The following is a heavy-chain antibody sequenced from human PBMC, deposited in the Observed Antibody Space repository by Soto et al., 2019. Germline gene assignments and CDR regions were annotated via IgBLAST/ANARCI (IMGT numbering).Heavy chain of an antibody. CDR1: GFTFSDYY. Sequence: PGGSLRLSCADSGFTFSDYYMSWIRQAPGKGLEWVSYISTSGSTIYYADSVKGRFTISRDHAKNSLYLQMNSLRAEDTAVSYCASVGPPLDYWGQGTLVTVSS. CDR3: ASVGPPLDY. CDR2: ISTSGSTI. J-gene: IGHJ4*02. V-gene: IGHV3-11*01.